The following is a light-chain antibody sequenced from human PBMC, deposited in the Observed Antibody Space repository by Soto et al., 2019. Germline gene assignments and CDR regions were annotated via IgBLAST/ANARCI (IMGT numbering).Light chain of an antibody. CDR3: TSFTSSSTLV. CDR2: EVS. CDR1: NSDIGGYNY. V-gene: IGLV2-14*01. Sequence: QSVLTQPASVSGSPGQSITISCTGSNSDIGGYNYVSWYQQHPGKAPKLLIYEVSTRPSGISNRFSGSKSGNTASLTISGLQAEDEADYYCTSFTSSSTLVFGNGTKVTVL. J-gene: IGLJ1*01.